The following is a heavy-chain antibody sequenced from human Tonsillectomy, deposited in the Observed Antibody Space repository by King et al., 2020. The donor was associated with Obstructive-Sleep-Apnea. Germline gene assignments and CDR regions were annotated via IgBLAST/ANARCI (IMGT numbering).Heavy chain of an antibody. Sequence: VQLVESGGGLVQPGRSLRLSCVVSGFTFDDYGMHWVRHAPGKGLEWVSGISWNSDRIGYADSVKGRFTISRDNAKNSLYLQMNSLRVEDTALYYCVNWNRVVTGMLNWGQGTLVTVSS. D-gene: IGHD2-21*02. CDR2: ISWNSDRI. V-gene: IGHV3-9*01. J-gene: IGHJ4*02. CDR1: GFTFDDYG. CDR3: VNWNRVVTGMLN.